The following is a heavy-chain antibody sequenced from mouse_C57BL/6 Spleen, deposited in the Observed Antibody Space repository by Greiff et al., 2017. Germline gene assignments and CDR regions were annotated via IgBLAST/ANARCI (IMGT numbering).Heavy chain of an antibody. Sequence: EVMLVESGGGLVKPGGSLKLSCAASGFTFSSYAMSWVRQTPEKRLEWVATISDGGSYTYYPDNVKGRFTISRDNAKNNLYLQMSHLKSEDTAMYYCARDGGHYDYGLYWYFDVWGTGTTVTVSS. D-gene: IGHD2-4*01. CDR3: ARDGGHYDYGLYWYFDV. CDR1: GFTFSSYA. V-gene: IGHV5-4*01. J-gene: IGHJ1*03. CDR2: ISDGGSYT.